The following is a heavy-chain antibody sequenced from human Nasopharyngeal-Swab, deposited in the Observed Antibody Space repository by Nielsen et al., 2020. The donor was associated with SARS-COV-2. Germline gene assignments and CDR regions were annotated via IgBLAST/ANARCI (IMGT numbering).Heavy chain of an antibody. J-gene: IGHJ4*02. CDR1: GFTFDDYA. D-gene: IGHD6-6*01. V-gene: IGHV3-9*01. CDR2: ISWNSGSM. Sequence: GGSLRLSCAASGFTFDDYAMHWVRQAPGKGLEWVSGISWNSGSMGYADSVKGRFTISRDNAKNSLYLQMNSLRAEDTALYYCASYSSSSEKAVDYWGQGTLVTVSS. CDR3: ASYSSSSEKAVDY.